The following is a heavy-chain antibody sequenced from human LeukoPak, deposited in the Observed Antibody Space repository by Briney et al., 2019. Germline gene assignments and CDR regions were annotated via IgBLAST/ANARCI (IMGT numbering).Heavy chain of an antibody. J-gene: IGHJ6*03. CDR3: ARGNPYRNSRGYYYNYRAV. Sequence: SETLSLTCTVSGGSISSHYWSWIRQPPGKGLEWIGYIYYSGSTNYNPSLKSRVTISVDTSKNQFSLKLSSVTAAYTAVYFCARGNPYRNSRGYYYNYRAVWAKGPTVTAS. CDR1: GGSISSHY. D-gene: IGHD4-11*01. V-gene: IGHV4-59*11. CDR2: IYYSGST.